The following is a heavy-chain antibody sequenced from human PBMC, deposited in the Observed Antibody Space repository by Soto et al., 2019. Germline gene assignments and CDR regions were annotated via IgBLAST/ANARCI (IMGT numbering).Heavy chain of an antibody. D-gene: IGHD3-22*01. Sequence: GSLRLSCAASGFTFSSYSMNWVRQAPGKGLEWVSSISSSSSYIYYSDSVKGRFTISRDNAKNSLYLHMNSLRAEDTAVYYCASYYDSSGYYYALDYWGQGTLVTVSS. CDR3: ASYYDSSGYYYALDY. V-gene: IGHV3-21*01. CDR2: ISSSSSYI. J-gene: IGHJ4*02. CDR1: GFTFSSYS.